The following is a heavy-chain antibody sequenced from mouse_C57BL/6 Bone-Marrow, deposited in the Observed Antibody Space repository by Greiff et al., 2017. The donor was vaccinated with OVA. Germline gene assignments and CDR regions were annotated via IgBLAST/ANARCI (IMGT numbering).Heavy chain of an antibody. Sequence: VQLQQPGAELVRPGTSVKLSCKASGYTFTSYWMHWVKQRPGQGLEWIGVIDPSDSYTNYNQKFKGKATLTVDTSSSTAYMQLSSLTSEDSAVYYCARSGYSKGDYFDYWGQGTTLTVSS. D-gene: IGHD2-5*01. CDR2: IDPSDSYT. V-gene: IGHV1-59*01. J-gene: IGHJ2*01. CDR1: GYTFTSYW. CDR3: ARSGYSKGDYFDY.